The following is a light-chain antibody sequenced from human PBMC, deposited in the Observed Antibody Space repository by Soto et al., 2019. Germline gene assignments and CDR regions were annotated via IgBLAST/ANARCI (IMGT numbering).Light chain of an antibody. V-gene: IGLV2-14*01. CDR2: EVS. J-gene: IGLJ2*01. CDR1: SSDVGGYNY. CDR3: CSYTSSSTLVV. Sequence: QSALTQPASVSGSPGQSITISCTGTSSDVGGYNYVSWYQQHPGKAPKLMIYEVSNRPSGVSNRFSGSKSGNTASLTIPGLLAPDVAAYYYCSYTSSSTLVVFGGGTKLTVL.